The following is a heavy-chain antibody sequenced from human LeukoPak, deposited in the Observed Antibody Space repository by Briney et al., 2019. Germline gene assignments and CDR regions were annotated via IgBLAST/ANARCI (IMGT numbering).Heavy chain of an antibody. CDR3: AKDIGHAVTFYYFDY. CDR2: ISWNSGSI. D-gene: IGHD5-18*01. J-gene: IGHJ4*02. CDR1: GFTFDDYA. Sequence: SLRLSCAAPGFTFDDYAMHWVRQAPGKGLEWVSGISWNSGSIGYADSVKGRFTISRDNAKNSLYLQMNSLRAEDTALYYCAKDIGHAVTFYYFDYWGQGTLVTVSS. V-gene: IGHV3-9*01.